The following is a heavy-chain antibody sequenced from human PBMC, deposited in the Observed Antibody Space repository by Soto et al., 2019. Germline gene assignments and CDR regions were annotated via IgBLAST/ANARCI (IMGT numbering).Heavy chain of an antibody. CDR1: GFTFGDYA. V-gene: IGHV3-9*01. Sequence: VQLVESGGGPVAPGKSLRLSCAASGFTFGDYAMHWVRQVPGKGLELVAYINWNAEREEYAYSVQGRVTISRDNAKNFLYLQMNSLKTEDTAIYYCAKAGCSVTNCHFLALDSWSQGTLVTVSS. D-gene: IGHD2-21*01. CDR3: AKAGCSVTNCHFLALDS. CDR2: INWNAERE. J-gene: IGHJ4*02.